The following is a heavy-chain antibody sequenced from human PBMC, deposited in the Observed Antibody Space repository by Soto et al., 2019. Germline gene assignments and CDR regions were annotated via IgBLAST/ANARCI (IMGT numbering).Heavy chain of an antibody. Sequence: VGSLRPSCVASGFVFKNYEMNWVRQAPGKGLEWISYISNSGNTIYVADSMRGRFTISRDNAKNSLFLQMNSLRADDTAVYYCARDIDNRDYYYGLDVWGQGTTVTVSS. CDR3: ARDIDNRDYYYGLDV. D-gene: IGHD1-20*01. J-gene: IGHJ6*02. CDR2: ISNSGNTI. V-gene: IGHV3-48*03. CDR1: GFVFKNYE.